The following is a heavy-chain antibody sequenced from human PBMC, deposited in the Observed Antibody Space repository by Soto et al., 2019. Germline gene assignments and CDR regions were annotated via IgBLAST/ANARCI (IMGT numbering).Heavy chain of an antibody. CDR1: GFTFSRSW. J-gene: IGHJ3*02. Sequence: EVQLVESGGGLVQPGGSLRLSCAASGFTFSRSWMNWVRQAPGKGLEWVANIKEDGSEKDYVDSVKGRLTISRDNAKXXXXXXXXXXXXXXXXXXXXAKLNDYARSLGIWGQGTMVTVSS. D-gene: IGHD4-17*01. CDR3: AKLNDYARSLGI. V-gene: IGHV3-7*01. CDR2: IKEDGSEK.